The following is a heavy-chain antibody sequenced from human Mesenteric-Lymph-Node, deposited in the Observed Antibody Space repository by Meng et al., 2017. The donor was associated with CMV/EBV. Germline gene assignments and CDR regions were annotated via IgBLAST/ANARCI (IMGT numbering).Heavy chain of an antibody. CDR3: ARDPAGIGVTGGHFDS. Sequence: GTFTRTAVSWGRQAPGQGLEWMGRVIPILHISNYAPKFEGRVTITADESTRIVYMELSSLTSEDTAVFYCARDPAGIGVTGGHFDSWGQGTLVTVSS. J-gene: IGHJ4*02. D-gene: IGHD1-26*01. CDR2: VIPILHIS. V-gene: IGHV1-69*04. CDR1: GTFTRTA.